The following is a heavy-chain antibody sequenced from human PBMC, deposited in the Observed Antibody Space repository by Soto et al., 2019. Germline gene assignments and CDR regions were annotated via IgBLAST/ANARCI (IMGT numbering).Heavy chain of an antibody. Sequence: GGSRRRSWAASGFTFSNYWMRWVRQAPGKGLVWVSRINIDGSGTTYADSVKGRFTISRDNAKNTVFLEMKNLRAEDTAVYYCARDSYAPHVWGQGTTVTVSS. CDR1: GFTFSNYW. CDR3: ARDSYAPHV. J-gene: IGHJ6*02. V-gene: IGHV3-74*03. CDR2: INIDGSGT. D-gene: IGHD4-17*01.